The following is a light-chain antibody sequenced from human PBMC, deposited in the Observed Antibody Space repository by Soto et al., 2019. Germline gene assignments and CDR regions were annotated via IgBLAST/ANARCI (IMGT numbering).Light chain of an antibody. V-gene: IGKV3-11*01. Sequence: EIVLTQSPATLSLSPGERATLSCRASQSVSSYLAWYQQKPGQAPRLLIYDASNRATGIPARFSGSGSGTDFTLTISSLEPEDFATYYCHLYNTYSPTLGQGTKLEI. J-gene: IGKJ2*01. CDR1: QSVSSY. CDR3: HLYNTYSPT. CDR2: DAS.